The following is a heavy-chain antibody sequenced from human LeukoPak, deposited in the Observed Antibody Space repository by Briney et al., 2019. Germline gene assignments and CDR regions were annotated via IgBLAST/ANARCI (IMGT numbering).Heavy chain of an antibody. CDR2: IIPIFGTA. CDR3: ARDKGYSGSPRGYYYYMDV. CDR1: GGTFSSYA. Sequence: ASVKVSCKASGGTFSSYAISWVRQAPGQGLEWMGGIIPIFGTANYAQKFQGRVTITADESTSTAYMELSSLRSEDTAVYYCARDKGYSGSPRGYYYYMDVWGKGTTVTVSS. J-gene: IGHJ6*03. D-gene: IGHD1-26*01. V-gene: IGHV1-69*13.